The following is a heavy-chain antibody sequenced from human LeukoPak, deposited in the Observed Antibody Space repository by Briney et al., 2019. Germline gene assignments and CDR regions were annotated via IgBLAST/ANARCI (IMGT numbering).Heavy chain of an antibody. Sequence: SQTLSLTCAVSGDSFSSNSAAWNWIRQSPSRGLEWLGRTYYRSKWYNDYAVSVKSRITITPDTSKNQFSLQLNSVTPEDTAVYYCARDLGSSWAIDYWGQGTLVTVSS. CDR3: ARDLGSSWAIDY. CDR1: GDSFSSNSAA. V-gene: IGHV6-1*01. J-gene: IGHJ4*02. D-gene: IGHD6-13*01. CDR2: TYYRSKWYN.